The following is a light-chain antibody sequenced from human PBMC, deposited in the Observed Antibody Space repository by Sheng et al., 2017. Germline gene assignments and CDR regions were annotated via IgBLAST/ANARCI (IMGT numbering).Light chain of an antibody. J-gene: IGKJ5*01. CDR1: QSISGW. V-gene: IGKV1-39*01. CDR3: QQTYSTLSIT. CDR2: AAS. Sequence: DIQMTQSPSTLSASVGDRVTITCRASQSISGWLAWYQQKPGQAPKLLIYAASTLHSGVPSRFSGSGSGTDFTLTISSLQREDFATYYCQQTYSTLSITFGQGTRLDIK.